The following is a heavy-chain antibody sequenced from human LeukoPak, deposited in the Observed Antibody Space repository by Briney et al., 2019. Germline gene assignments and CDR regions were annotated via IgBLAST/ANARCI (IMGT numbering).Heavy chain of an antibody. CDR3: ARDHSSYWFDP. V-gene: IGHV3-53*01. Sequence: GGSLRLSCAASGFTVSGNYMSWVRQAPGKGLEWVSVIYSGGSTSYADSVKGRFTISRDNSKNTLYLQMNSLRADDTAVYYCARDHSSYWFDPWGQGTLVTVSS. CDR1: GFTVSGNY. J-gene: IGHJ5*02. CDR2: IYSGGST. D-gene: IGHD6-13*01.